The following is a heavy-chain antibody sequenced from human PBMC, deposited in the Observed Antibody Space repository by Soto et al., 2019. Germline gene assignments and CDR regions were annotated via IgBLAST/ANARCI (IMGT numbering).Heavy chain of an antibody. CDR2: ISSSSSYI. CDR3: ARVPIPQVYSGYDLYIDY. J-gene: IGHJ4*02. V-gene: IGHV3-21*01. D-gene: IGHD5-12*01. CDR1: GFTFSSYS. Sequence: GGSLRLSCAASGFTFSSYSMNWVRQAPGKGLEWVSSISSSSSYIYYADSVKGRFTISRDNAKNSLYLQMNSLRAEDTAVYYCARVPIPQVYSGYDLYIDYWGQGTLVTVSS.